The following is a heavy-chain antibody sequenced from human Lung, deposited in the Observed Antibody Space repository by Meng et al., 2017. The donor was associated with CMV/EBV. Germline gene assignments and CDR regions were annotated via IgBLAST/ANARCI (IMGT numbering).Heavy chain of an antibody. D-gene: IGHD1-26*01. CDR3: TRRRLGSTRPFDY. CDR1: GFNFYGFY. CDR2: INPKNGDP. V-gene: IGHV1-2*06. Sequence: ASVXVSXKTSGFNFYGFYIHWVRRAPGQGLEWMGRINPKNGDPKYAQRFEGRVSMTTDTSITTVYMELRSLRSDDTAFYYCTRRRLGSTRPFDYWGQCTMVTVSS. J-gene: IGHJ4*02.